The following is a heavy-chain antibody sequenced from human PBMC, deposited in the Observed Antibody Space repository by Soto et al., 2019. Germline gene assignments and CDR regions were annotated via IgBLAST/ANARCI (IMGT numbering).Heavy chain of an antibody. J-gene: IGHJ5*02. CDR1: GYTFTGYY. Sequence: QVQLVQSGAEVKKPGASVKVSCKASGYTFTGYYMHWVRQAPGQGLEWMGWINPNSGGTNYAQKFQGWVTMTRDTSINTAYMELRRLRTDDTAVYYCARDTGGGSYSWWFDPWGQGTLVTVSS. D-gene: IGHD1-26*01. V-gene: IGHV1-2*04. CDR2: INPNSGGT. CDR3: ARDTGGGSYSWWFDP.